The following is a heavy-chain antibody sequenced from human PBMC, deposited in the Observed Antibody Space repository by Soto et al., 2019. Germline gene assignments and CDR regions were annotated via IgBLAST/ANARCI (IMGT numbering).Heavy chain of an antibody. CDR2: ISGSGGST. V-gene: IGHV3-23*01. J-gene: IGHJ6*02. Sequence: EVQLLESGGGLVQPGGSLRLSCAASGFTFSSYARSWVRQAPGKGLEWVSAISGSGGSTYYADSVKGRFTISRDNSKNTLYLQMNSLRAEDTAVYYCAKDQYCSGGSCYSSYYYGMDVWGQGTTVTVSS. D-gene: IGHD2-15*01. CDR3: AKDQYCSGGSCYSSYYYGMDV. CDR1: GFTFSSYA.